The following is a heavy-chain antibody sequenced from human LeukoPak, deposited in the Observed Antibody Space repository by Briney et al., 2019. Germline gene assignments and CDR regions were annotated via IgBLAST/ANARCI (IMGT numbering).Heavy chain of an antibody. D-gene: IGHD4-17*01. CDR1: GGSISSYY. J-gene: IGHJ4*02. Sequence: SETLSLTCTVSGGSISSYYWSWIRQPPGKGLEWIGYIYYSGSTNYNPSLKSRVTISVDTSKNQFSLKLSSVTAADTAVYYCATSTVTTLYFDYWGQGTLVTVSA. CDR2: IYYSGST. CDR3: ATSTVTTLYFDY. V-gene: IGHV4-59*01.